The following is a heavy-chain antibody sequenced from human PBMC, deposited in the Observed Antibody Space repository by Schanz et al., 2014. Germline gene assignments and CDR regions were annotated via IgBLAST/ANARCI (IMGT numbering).Heavy chain of an antibody. CDR1: GITLSGYG. J-gene: IGHJ4*02. Sequence: VQLVESGGGVVQPGRSLRLSCAASGITLSGYGLHWVRQAPGKGLEWVGFISFDGRNTGYAHSVKGRFTISRDNSKNAVNLQMSSLRAEDTAVYYCAKYGGGYSYGFVEYWGQGILVTVSS. V-gene: IGHV3-30*18. CDR2: ISFDGRNT. D-gene: IGHD5-18*01. CDR3: AKYGGGYSYGFVEY.